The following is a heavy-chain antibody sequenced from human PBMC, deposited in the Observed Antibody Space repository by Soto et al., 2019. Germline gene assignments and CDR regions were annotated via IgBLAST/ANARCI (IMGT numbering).Heavy chain of an antibody. D-gene: IGHD3-10*01. J-gene: IGHJ4*02. CDR1: GFTLSEYG. CDR3: ATSNYGERD. CDR2: VSGSGGST. V-gene: IGHV3-23*01. Sequence: ELQVLESGGGLVQPGGSLRLTCAASGFTLSEYGTSWVRQAPGKGLEWVSFVSGSGGSTYYTDSVKGRFTISRDSSKNTVWLQMNSLRAEDTAVYYCATSNYGERDWGQGTLVTVSS.